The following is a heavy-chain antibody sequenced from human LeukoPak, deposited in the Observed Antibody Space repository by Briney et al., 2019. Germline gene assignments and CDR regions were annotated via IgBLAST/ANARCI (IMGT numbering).Heavy chain of an antibody. Sequence: EGSLRLSCTASGLTFSTSGFNWVRQAPGKGLEWVASIGPTGSDRYHADSIKGRFTISRDNANNFLYLQMNSLRAEDTAVYYCATETNGRHYDFWGQGTLLTVSS. CDR1: GLTFSTSG. J-gene: IGHJ4*02. CDR2: IGPTGSDR. CDR3: ATETNGRHYDF. D-gene: IGHD1-14*01. V-gene: IGHV3-21*06.